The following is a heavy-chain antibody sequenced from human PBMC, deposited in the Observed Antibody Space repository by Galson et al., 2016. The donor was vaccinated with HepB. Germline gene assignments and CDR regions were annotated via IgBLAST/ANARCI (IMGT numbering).Heavy chain of an antibody. CDR2: ITRWSTSI. CDR3: ARFFYGSRSFLNTYYYYDVDV. V-gene: IGHV3-21*01. Sequence: SLRLSCAASGFTFSSYAMNWVRQAPGKGLEWVSSITRWSTSISYADSVKGRFSISRDNAKNSLYLQMNSLRAEDTAVYYCARFFYGSRSFLNTYYYYDVDVWGPGTTVTVSS. D-gene: IGHD3-10*01. J-gene: IGHJ6*02. CDR1: GFTFSSYA.